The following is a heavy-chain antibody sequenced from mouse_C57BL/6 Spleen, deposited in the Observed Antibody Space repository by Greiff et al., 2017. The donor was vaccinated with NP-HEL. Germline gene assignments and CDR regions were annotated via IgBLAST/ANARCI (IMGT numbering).Heavy chain of an antibody. D-gene: IGHD2-3*01. Sequence: VKLQQPGAELVRPGTSVKLSCKASGYTFTSYWMHWVKQRPGQGLEWIGVIDPSDSYTNYNQKFKGKATLTVDTSSSTAYMQLSSLTSEDSAVYYCARRIYDGYLWYFDVWGTGTTVTVSS. CDR1: GYTFTSYW. J-gene: IGHJ1*03. CDR3: ARRIYDGYLWYFDV. CDR2: IDPSDSYT. V-gene: IGHV1-59*01.